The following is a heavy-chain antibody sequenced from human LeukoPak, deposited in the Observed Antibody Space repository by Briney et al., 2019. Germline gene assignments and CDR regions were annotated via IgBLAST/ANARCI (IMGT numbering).Heavy chain of an antibody. CDR1: GFTFSSYS. CDR3: ARDSYSSSWSPYFDY. CDR2: ISSSSSYI. D-gene: IGHD6-13*01. J-gene: IGHJ4*02. Sequence: GGSLRLSCAASGFTFSSYSMNWVRQAPGKGLEWVSSISSSSSYIYYADSVKGRFTISRDTAKNSLYLQMNRLRADDTAVYYCARDSYSSSWSPYFDYWGQGTLVTVSS. V-gene: IGHV3-21*01.